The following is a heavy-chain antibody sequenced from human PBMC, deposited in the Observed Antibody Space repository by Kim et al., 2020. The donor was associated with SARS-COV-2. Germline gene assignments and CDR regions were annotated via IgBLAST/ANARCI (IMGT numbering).Heavy chain of an antibody. D-gene: IGHD3-22*01. CDR3: ARDSNYYDSRVLNRWVDAFDI. V-gene: IGHV3-66*02. Sequence: GGSLRLSCAASGFTVSSNYMSWVRQAPGKGLEWVSVIYSGGSTYYADSVKGRFTISRDNSKNTLYLQMNSLRAEDTAVYYCARDSNYYDSRVLNRWVDAFDIWGQGTMVTVSS. J-gene: IGHJ3*02. CDR2: IYSGGST. CDR1: GFTVSSNY.